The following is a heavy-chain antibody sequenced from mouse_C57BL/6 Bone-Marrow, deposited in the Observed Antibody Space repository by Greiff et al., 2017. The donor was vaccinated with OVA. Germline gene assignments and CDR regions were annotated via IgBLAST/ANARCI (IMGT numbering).Heavy chain of an antibody. Sequence: QVQLQQSGAELARPGASVKMSCKASGYTFTSYTIHWVKQRPGQGLEWIGYIDPTNDYTNYNQKFKGKATLTADKSSSTAYMQLSSLTSEDSAVYDCNRGYCIDYWGQGTTLTVTS. CDR3: NRGYCIDY. V-gene: IGHV1-4*01. J-gene: IGHJ2*01. CDR2: IDPTNDYT. CDR1: GYTFTSYT. D-gene: IGHD6-1*01.